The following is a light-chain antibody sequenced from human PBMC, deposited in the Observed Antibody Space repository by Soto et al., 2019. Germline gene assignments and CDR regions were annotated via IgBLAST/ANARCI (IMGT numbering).Light chain of an antibody. CDR2: EAY. Sequence: QSVLTQPASVSGSPGQSITISCSGTRGDVGGYNYVSWYQQHPGKAPKLIIYEAYNRPSGVSDRFSGSKSGRTASLTISGLQSEDEADYYCCSYIDDNTRVFGGGTKLTVL. J-gene: IGLJ2*01. CDR1: RGDVGGYNY. V-gene: IGLV2-14*01. CDR3: CSYIDDNTRV.